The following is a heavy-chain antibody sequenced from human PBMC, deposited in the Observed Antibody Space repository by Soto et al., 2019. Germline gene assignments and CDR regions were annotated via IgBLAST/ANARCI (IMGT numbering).Heavy chain of an antibody. D-gene: IGHD5-12*01. Sequence: QVPLVQSGAEVKKPGASVKVSCKASGYTFTSYAMHWVRQAPGQRLEWMGWINAGNGNTKYSQKFQGRVTITRDTSASTAYKELSSLRSEDTAVYYCASKGGSGLGYWGQGTLVTVSS. V-gene: IGHV1-3*01. CDR3: ASKGGSGLGY. J-gene: IGHJ4*02. CDR1: GYTFTSYA. CDR2: INAGNGNT.